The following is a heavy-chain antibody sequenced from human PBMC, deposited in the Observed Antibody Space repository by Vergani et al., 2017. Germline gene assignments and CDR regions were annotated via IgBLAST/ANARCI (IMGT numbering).Heavy chain of an antibody. CDR1: GFTFSSYG. J-gene: IGHJ6*02. CDR2: IWYDGSNK. D-gene: IGHD4-17*01. Sequence: QVQLVESGGGVVQPGRSLRLSCAASGFTFSSYGMHWVRQAPGKGLEWVAVIWYDGSNKYYADSVKGRFTISRDNAKNSLYLQMNSLRAEDTAVYYCARDQLDYGETYFYGVDVWGQGTTVTVSS. CDR3: ARDQLDYGETYFYGVDV. V-gene: IGHV3-33*01.